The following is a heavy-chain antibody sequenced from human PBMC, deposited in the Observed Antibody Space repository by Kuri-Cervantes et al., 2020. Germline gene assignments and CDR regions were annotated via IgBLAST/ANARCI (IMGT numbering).Heavy chain of an antibody. Sequence: SETLSLTCAVSGGSISSSNWWSWVRQPPGKGLEWIGEIYHSGSTNYNPSLKSRVTISVDKSENQFSLKLSSVTAADTAVYYCARVNGTGPFDYWGQGTLVTVSS. J-gene: IGHJ4*02. V-gene: IGHV4-4*02. CDR3: ARVNGTGPFDY. CDR2: IYHSGST. CDR1: GGSISSSNW. D-gene: IGHD2-8*01.